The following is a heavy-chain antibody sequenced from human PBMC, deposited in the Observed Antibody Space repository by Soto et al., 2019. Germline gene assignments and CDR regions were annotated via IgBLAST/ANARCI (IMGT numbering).Heavy chain of an antibody. CDR2: IYWDDDK. Sequence: QITLRESGPTRVRPTQTLSLTCTFSGFSLHTSGVGVGWIRQPPGKALEWLALIYWDDDKRYSPSLKSRLSIPTDTSANQVVLTLTNLYPVDTATYYCAYRALYSGSYWDGGYFDSWGQGTLITVSS. CDR1: GFSLHTSGVG. D-gene: IGHD1-26*01. V-gene: IGHV2-5*02. J-gene: IGHJ4*02. CDR3: AYRALYSGSYWDGGYFDS.